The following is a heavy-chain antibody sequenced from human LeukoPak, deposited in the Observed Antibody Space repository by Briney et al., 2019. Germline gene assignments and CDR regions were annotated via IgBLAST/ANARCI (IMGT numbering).Heavy chain of an antibody. D-gene: IGHD1-26*01. CDR1: GFTFSSYG. CDR2: IWYGGSNK. Sequence: PGGSLRLSCAASGFTFSSYGMHWVRQAPGKGLGWVAVIWYGGSNKYYADSVKDRFTISRDNSKNTLYLQMNSLRAEDTAVYYCARDGSGSYLNWFDPWGQGTLVTVSS. CDR3: ARDGSGSYLNWFDP. J-gene: IGHJ5*02. V-gene: IGHV3-33*08.